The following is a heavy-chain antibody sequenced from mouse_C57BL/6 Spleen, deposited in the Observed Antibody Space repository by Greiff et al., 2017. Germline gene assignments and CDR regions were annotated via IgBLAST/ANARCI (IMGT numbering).Heavy chain of an antibody. CDR3: ARRDDYDVWFAY. D-gene: IGHD2-4*01. Sequence: VQGVESGAELARPGASVKLSCKASGYTFTSYGISWVKQRTGQGLEWIGEIYPRSGNTYYNEKFKGKATLTADKSSSTAYMELRSLTSEDSAVYFCARRDDYDVWFAYWGQGTLVTVSA. CDR1: GYTFTSYG. CDR2: IYPRSGNT. J-gene: IGHJ3*01. V-gene: IGHV1-81*01.